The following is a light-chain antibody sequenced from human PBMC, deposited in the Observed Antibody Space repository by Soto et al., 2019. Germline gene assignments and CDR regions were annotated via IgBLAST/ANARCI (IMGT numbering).Light chain of an antibody. CDR3: SSYTSSSSPYV. CDR2: EVS. Sequence: QSVLTQPASVSGSPGQSITISCTGTSSDVGGYNYVSWYQQHPGKAPKLMIYEVSKRPSGVSNRFSGSKSGNTASLTISGLQAEDEADYYCSSYTSSSSPYVFGTGTKVNVL. CDR1: SSDVGGYNY. V-gene: IGLV2-14*01. J-gene: IGLJ1*01.